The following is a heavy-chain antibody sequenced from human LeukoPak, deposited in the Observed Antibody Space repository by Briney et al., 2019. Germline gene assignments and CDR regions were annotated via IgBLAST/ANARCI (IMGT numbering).Heavy chain of an antibody. J-gene: IGHJ4*02. D-gene: IGHD3-10*01. CDR2: IYHSGST. CDR3: ARALRAFCDY. CDR1: GYSISSGYY. V-gene: IGHV4-38-2*02. Sequence: PSETLSLTCTVSGYSISSGYYWGWSRQPPGKGLEWIGSIYHSGSTYYNPSLKSRGTISVDTSKHQFSLKLSSVTAADTAVYYCARALRAFCDYWGQGTLVTVSS.